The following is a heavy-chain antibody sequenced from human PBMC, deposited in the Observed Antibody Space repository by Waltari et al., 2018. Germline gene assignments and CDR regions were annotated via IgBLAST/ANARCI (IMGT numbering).Heavy chain of an antibody. J-gene: IGHJ4*02. V-gene: IGHV3-23*01. D-gene: IGHD1-26*01. CDR2: ISITGGTT. Sequence: GLDWVSAISITGGTTYYADSVKGRFTISRDNSKNRLYLQMNSLRVEDTAVYYCAKDQRWEPRDWGQGTLVTVSS. CDR3: AKDQRWEPRD.